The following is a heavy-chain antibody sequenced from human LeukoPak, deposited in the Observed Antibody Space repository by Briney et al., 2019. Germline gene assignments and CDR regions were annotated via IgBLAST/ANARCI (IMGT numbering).Heavy chain of an antibody. CDR3: ATSQKVAGAFDI. J-gene: IGHJ3*02. CDR1: GFTFSSYA. CDR2: ISGSGDNT. V-gene: IGHV3-23*01. Sequence: PGGSLRLSCAASGFTFSSYAMSWVRQAPGKGLEWASAISGSGDNTYYADSVKGRFTISRDNSKNTLSLQMNSLRAEDTAVYYCATSQKVAGAFDIWGQGTMVTVSS.